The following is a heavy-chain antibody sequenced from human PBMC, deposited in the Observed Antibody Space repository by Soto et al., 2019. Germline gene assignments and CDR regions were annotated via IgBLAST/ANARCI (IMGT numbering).Heavy chain of an antibody. V-gene: IGHV1-69*02. CDR3: ASDLGYCSGGSCYSMSGAFDS. CDR2: IIPILGIA. J-gene: IGHJ3*02. CDR1: GGTFSSYT. D-gene: IGHD2-15*01. Sequence: QVQLVQSGAEVKKPGSSVKVSCKASGGTFSSYTISWVRQAPGQGLEWMGRIIPILGIANYAQKFQGRVTITADKSTSTADIELSSLRSEDTAVYYCASDLGYCSGGSCYSMSGAFDSWGQGTMVTVSS.